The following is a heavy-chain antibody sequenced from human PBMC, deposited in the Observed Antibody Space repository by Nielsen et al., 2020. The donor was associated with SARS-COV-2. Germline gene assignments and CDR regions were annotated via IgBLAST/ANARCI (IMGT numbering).Heavy chain of an antibody. CDR2: IYHSGST. CDR3: AREDLDDYGDPNWFDP. J-gene: IGHJ5*02. Sequence: SETLSLTCTVSGGSISSGDYYWSWIRQPPGKGLEWIGSIYHSGSTNYNPSLKSRVTISVDKSKNQFSLKLSSVTAADTAVYYCAREDLDDYGDPNWFDPWGQGTLVTVSS. CDR1: GGSISSGDYY. V-gene: IGHV4-39*07. D-gene: IGHD4-17*01.